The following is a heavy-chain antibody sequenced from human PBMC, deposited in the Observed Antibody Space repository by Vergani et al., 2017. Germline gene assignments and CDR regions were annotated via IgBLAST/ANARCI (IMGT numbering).Heavy chain of an antibody. J-gene: IGHJ1*01. CDR1: GGSISSSSYY. Sequence: QLQLQESGPGLVKPSETLSLTCTVSGGSISSSSYYWGWIRQPPGKGLEWIGSIYYSVSTYYNPSLKSRVTISVDTSKNQFSLKLSSVTAADTAVYYCARGGSTGYFQHWGQGTLVTVSS. D-gene: IGHD2/OR15-2a*01. CDR3: ARGGSTGYFQH. V-gene: IGHV4-39*07. CDR2: IYYSVST.